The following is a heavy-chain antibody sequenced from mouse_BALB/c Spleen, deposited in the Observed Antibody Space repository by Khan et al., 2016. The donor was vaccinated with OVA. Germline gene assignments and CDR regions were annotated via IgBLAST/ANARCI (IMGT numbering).Heavy chain of an antibody. D-gene: IGHD1-1*01. Sequence: EVELVESGPELMKPGASVKISCKASGYSFSTYYIHWVTRSHGKTLEWIGYIDPFNGDTTYNQKFKGKATLTVDKSSSTAYMHLTSLTSEDSAFYYCARHGSTSWFAYWGQGTLVTVSA. J-gene: IGHJ3*01. V-gene: IGHV1S135*01. CDR1: GYSFSTYY. CDR3: ARHGSTSWFAY. CDR2: IDPFNGDT.